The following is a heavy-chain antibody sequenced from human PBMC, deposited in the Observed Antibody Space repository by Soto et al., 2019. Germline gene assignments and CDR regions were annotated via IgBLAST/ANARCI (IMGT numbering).Heavy chain of an antibody. V-gene: IGHV4-30-4*02. CDR3: ARTPVWFGELLTNHYFDY. Sequence: SDTLSLTCTVSGGSINSADYYWSWLRQPPGKGLEWIGYIYYSGSTYYNPSLKSRVTISEDTSKNQFSLRLTSVTAADTAVYYCARTPVWFGELLTNHYFDYWGQGTLVTVSS. CDR1: GGSINSADYY. D-gene: IGHD3-10*01. CDR2: IYYSGST. J-gene: IGHJ4*02.